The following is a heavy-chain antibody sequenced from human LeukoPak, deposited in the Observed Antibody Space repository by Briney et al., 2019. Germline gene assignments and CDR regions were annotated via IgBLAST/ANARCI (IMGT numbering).Heavy chain of an antibody. CDR1: GGSISGSSYY. CDR3: ATYSGSQRAFDY. V-gene: IGHV4-39*01. CDR2: IYYSGST. D-gene: IGHD1-26*01. Sequence: SETLSLTCTVSGGSISGSSYYWAWIRQPPGKGLEWIGSIYYSGSTYYNPSLKSRVSISVDTSKNQFSLKVSSVTAADTAVFYCATYSGSQRAFDYWGQGTLVTVSS. J-gene: IGHJ4*02.